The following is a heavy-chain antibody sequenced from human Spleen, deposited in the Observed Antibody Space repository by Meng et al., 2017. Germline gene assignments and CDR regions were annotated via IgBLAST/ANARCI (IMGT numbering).Heavy chain of an antibody. D-gene: IGHD2-15*01. CDR1: GGSISRSTYY. Sequence: SETLSLTCTVSGGSISRSTYYWGWVRQPPGKGLEWIGEINHSGSTKYNPSLQSRVSTSVDRSKNQFSLKLNSVTAADTAVYFCARGYCSAGSCYSGLDYWGQGTLVTVSS. CDR3: ARGYCSAGSCYSGLDY. J-gene: IGHJ4*02. CDR2: INHSGST. V-gene: IGHV4-39*07.